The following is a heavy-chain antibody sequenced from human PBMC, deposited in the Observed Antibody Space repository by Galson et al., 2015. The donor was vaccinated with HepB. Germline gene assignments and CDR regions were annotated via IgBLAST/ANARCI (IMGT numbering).Heavy chain of an antibody. CDR3: ARDSPYSGSYYIDP. CDR2: IWYDGSNK. Sequence: SLRLSCAASQFTFSSYGMHWVRQAPGKGLEWVAVIWYDGSNKYYADSVKGRFTISRDNSKNTLYLQMNSLRAEDTAVYYCARDSPYSGSYYIDPWGQGTLVTVSS. J-gene: IGHJ5*02. CDR1: QFTFSSYG. D-gene: IGHD1-26*01. V-gene: IGHV3-33*08.